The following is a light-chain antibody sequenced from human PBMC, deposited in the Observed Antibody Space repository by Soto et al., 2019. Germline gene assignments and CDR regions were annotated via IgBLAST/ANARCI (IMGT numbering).Light chain of an antibody. V-gene: IGKV1-39*01. CDR2: DAS. CDR3: QQVYSFPHT. J-gene: IGKJ2*01. CDR1: QTISTY. Sequence: DIQMTQSPSSLSASVGDRVTITCRASQTISTYLNWYQQKPGKAPRLLIYDASSLLSGVPSRFSGSGSGTDFTLTIASLQPEDFSTYYCQQVYSFPHTFGQGTKLEV.